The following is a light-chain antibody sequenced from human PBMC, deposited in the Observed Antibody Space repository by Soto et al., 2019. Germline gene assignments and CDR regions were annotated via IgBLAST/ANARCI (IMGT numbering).Light chain of an antibody. CDR1: QSISSW. CDR3: QQYNSYSLIT. V-gene: IGKV1-5*03. Sequence: DIQMTQSPSTLSASVGDRVTITCRASQSISSWLAWYQQKPGKAPTLLIYKASSLESGVPSRFSGSGSGTEFTLTISSLQPDDFATYYCQQYNSYSLITFGQGTRLEIK. J-gene: IGKJ5*01. CDR2: KAS.